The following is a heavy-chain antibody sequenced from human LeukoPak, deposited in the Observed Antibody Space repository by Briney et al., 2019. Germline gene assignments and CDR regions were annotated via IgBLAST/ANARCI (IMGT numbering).Heavy chain of an antibody. V-gene: IGHV3-49*04. CDR1: GFTFGDHG. CDR2: IRSKVFGGTT. CDR3: TRDKDWSYDY. Sequence: GGSLRLSCTASGFTFGDHGVGWVRQAPEKRLEWVGFIRSKVFGGTTEYAASVRGRFSISRDDSKSIAYLQMNSLKTEDTAVYYCTRDKDWSYDYWGQGTLVTASS. J-gene: IGHJ4*02. D-gene: IGHD3/OR15-3a*01.